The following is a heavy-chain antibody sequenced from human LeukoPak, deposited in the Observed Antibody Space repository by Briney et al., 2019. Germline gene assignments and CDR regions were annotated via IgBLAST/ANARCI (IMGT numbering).Heavy chain of an antibody. CDR1: GFNFRTYG. CDR3: VKDRYGDLEN. Sequence: GGPLRLSWAPSGFNFRTYGMHWVRQAPGRGLEWLAIIWHDGSNKYYGDSVKGRFTISRDNSKNTLYLEMNSLRAEDTAVYYCVKDRYGDLENWGQGTLVTVSS. D-gene: IGHD4-17*01. CDR2: IWHDGSNK. V-gene: IGHV3-33*03. J-gene: IGHJ4*01.